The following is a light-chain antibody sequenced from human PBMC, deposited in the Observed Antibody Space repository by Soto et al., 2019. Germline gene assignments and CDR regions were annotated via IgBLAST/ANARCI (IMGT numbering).Light chain of an antibody. CDR3: QQYFSIPPT. Sequence: DIVMTQSPDSPAVSLGERATINCKSSQSVLYSSNNKNYLGWYQQKPRQPPKLLIYWASTRESGVPDRFSGSGSGTDFTLTISSLQAEDVAVYYCQQYFSIPPTFGQGTKVEIK. J-gene: IGKJ1*01. CDR1: QSVLYSSNNKNY. CDR2: WAS. V-gene: IGKV4-1*01.